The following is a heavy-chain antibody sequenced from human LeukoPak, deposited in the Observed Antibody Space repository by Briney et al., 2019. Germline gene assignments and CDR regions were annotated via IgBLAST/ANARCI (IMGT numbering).Heavy chain of an antibody. J-gene: IGHJ5*02. CDR1: GYTFTDCY. CDR2: INPNGGGT. CDR3: ARDTCNGGRCFNWFDP. D-gene: IGHD2-15*01. V-gene: IGHV1-2*02. Sequence: ASVKVSCKASGYTFTDCYMHWVRQAPGQGVEWMGWINPNGGGTNYAQNFQGRVTMTRDTSISTAYMELSSLRSDDTAVYYCARDTCNGGRCFNWFDPWGQGTLVTVSS.